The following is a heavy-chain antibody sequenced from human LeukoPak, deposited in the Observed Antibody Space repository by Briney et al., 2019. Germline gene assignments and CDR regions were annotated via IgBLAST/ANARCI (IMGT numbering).Heavy chain of an antibody. J-gene: IGHJ4*02. CDR2: ISGSGGST. V-gene: IGHV3-23*01. D-gene: IGHD3-10*01. CDR1: GFTFSSYA. CDR3: ARGGQSYYSAFLFDY. Sequence: GGSLSLSCAASGFTFSSYAMSWVRQAPGKGLEWVSAISGSGGSTYYADSVKGRFTISRDNSKNTVYLQMNSLRAEDTALYYCARGGQSYYSAFLFDYWGQGILVTVSS.